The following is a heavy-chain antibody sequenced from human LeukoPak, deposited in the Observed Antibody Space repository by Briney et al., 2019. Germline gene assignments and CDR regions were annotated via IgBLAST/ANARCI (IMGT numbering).Heavy chain of an antibody. Sequence: GGSLRLSCAASGFTFSSYWMHWVRQAPGKGLVWVSRINSDGSSTSYADSVKGRFTISRDNAKNTLYLQMNSLRAEDTAVYYCAREASRGYFDYWGQGTLVTVSS. D-gene: IGHD2-2*01. J-gene: IGHJ4*02. CDR2: INSDGSST. CDR1: GFTFSSYW. V-gene: IGHV3-74*01. CDR3: AREASRGYFDY.